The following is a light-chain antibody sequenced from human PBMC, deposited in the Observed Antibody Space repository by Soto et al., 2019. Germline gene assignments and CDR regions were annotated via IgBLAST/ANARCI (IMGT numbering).Light chain of an antibody. V-gene: IGLV2-14*01. CDR3: ASYTSSSTWV. Sequence: QSVLTQPASVSGSPGQSITIFCTGTSSDVGDYNYVSWYQQHPGKVPKLMIYEVSYRPSGVSNRFSGSKSGNTASLTISGLQAEDEADYYCASYTSSSTWVFGAGTQLTVL. J-gene: IGLJ7*01. CDR2: EVS. CDR1: SSDVGDYNY.